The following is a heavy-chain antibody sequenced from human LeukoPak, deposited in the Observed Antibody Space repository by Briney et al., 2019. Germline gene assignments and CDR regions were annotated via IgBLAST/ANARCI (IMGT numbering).Heavy chain of an antibody. D-gene: IGHD3-10*01. CDR2: IYYSGST. CDR1: GGSISSYY. CDR3: ARAERSSMVRGVLFDY. V-gene: IGHV4-59*01. Sequence: PSETLSLTCTVSGGSISSYYWSWIRQPPGKGLEWIGYIYYSGSTNYNPSLKSRVTISVDTSKNQFSLKLSSVTAADTAVYYCARAERSSMVRGVLFDYWGQGTLVTVSS. J-gene: IGHJ4*02.